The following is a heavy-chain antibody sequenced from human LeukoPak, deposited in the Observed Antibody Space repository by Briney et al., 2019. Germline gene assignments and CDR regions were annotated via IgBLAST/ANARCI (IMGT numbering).Heavy chain of an antibody. CDR2: ISSSSTYT. Sequence: GGSLRLSCAASGFTFSDHSMSWIRQAPGKGLTWVSYISSSSTYTKYADSVKGRFTISRDNAKNSLYLQMNSLRAEDTAVYYCAKDDLRYCSSTSCYTDYWGQGTLVTVSS. V-gene: IGHV3-11*06. D-gene: IGHD2-2*02. J-gene: IGHJ4*02. CDR3: AKDDLRYCSSTSCYTDY. CDR1: GFTFSDHS.